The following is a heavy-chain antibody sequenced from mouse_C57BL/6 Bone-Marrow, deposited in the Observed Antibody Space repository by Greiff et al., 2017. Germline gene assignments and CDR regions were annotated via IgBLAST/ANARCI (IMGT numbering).Heavy chain of an antibody. J-gene: IGHJ3*01. Sequence: VQLVESGAELMKPGASVKLSCKATGYTFTGYWIEWVKQRPGHGLEWIGEILPGSGSTNYNEKFKGKATFTADTSSNTAYMQLSSLTTEDSAIFYGEKTLWLRRTWFAYWGQGTLVTVSA. D-gene: IGHD2-2*01. CDR2: ILPGSGST. CDR3: EKTLWLRRTWFAY. V-gene: IGHV1-9*01. CDR1: GYTFTGYW.